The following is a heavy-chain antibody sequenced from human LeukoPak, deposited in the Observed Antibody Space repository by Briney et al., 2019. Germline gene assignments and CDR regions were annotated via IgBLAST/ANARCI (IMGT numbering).Heavy chain of an antibody. CDR1: GGTFSSYA. D-gene: IGHD3-22*01. Sequence: SVKVSCKASGGTFSSYAISWVRQAPGQGLEWMGGIIPIFGTANYAQKFQGRVTITADESTSTAYMELSSLGSEDTAVYYCASRPDSSGYYYGGSFDYWGQGTLVTVSS. CDR3: ASRPDSSGYYYGGSFDY. J-gene: IGHJ4*02. V-gene: IGHV1-69*01. CDR2: IIPIFGTA.